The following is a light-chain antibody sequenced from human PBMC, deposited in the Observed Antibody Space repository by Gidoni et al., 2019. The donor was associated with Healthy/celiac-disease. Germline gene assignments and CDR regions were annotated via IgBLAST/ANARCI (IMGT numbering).Light chain of an antibody. CDR3: SSYKSSSKLGHVV. CDR1: SSDGGCYNY. V-gene: IGLV2-14*01. J-gene: IGLJ2*01. CDR2: EVS. Sequence: QSALTQPASVSESPGQSITISCTGTSSDGGCYNYVSWYQQHPGKAPKLMIYEVSNRPSGVSNRVSGSKAGNTASLNISGVQAEEEADYYCSSYKSSSKLGHVVFGGGTKL.